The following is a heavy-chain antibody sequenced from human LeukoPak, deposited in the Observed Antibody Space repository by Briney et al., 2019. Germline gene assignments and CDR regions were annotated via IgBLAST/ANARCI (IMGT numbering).Heavy chain of an antibody. J-gene: IGHJ4*02. V-gene: IGHV4-30-4*01. Sequence: SQTLSLTCTVSGRSISSGDYYWSWIRQPPGKGLEWTGYIYYSGSTYYNPSLKSRVTISVDTSKNQFSLKLSSVTAADTAVYYCARVYYDILTGPYYFDYWGQGTLVTVSS. CDR3: ARVYYDILTGPYYFDY. CDR1: GRSISSGDYY. D-gene: IGHD3-9*01. CDR2: IYYSGST.